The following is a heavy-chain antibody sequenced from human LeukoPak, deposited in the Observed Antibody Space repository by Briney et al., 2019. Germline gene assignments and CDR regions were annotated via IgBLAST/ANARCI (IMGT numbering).Heavy chain of an antibody. J-gene: IGHJ5*02. D-gene: IGHD3-10*01. V-gene: IGHV3-64D*06. Sequence: GGSLRLSCSASGFTFSSYAMHWVRQAPGKGLQYVSAISSNGGSTYYADSVKGRFTISSDNSKNTVYLQMSSARAEDTAVYYCGEGEVGFGEKGNWFDPWGQGTLVTVSS. CDR1: GFTFSSYA. CDR2: ISSNGGST. CDR3: GEGEVGFGEKGNWFDP.